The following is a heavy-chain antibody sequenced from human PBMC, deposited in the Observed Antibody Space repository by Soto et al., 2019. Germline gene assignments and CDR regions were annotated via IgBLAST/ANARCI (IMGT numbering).Heavy chain of an antibody. CDR2: VIPIFGTA. V-gene: IGHV1-69*01. CDR3: ARDQAVRSGSYYKT. CDR1: GGTFSSYA. D-gene: IGHD3-10*01. Sequence: QVQLVQSGAEVKKPRSSVKVSCKASGGTFSSYAISWVRQAPGQGLEWMGGVIPIFGTANYAQKFQGRGTSTADESTSTAYMELSSLRSEDTAVYYCARDQAVRSGSYYKTWGQGTLVTVSS. J-gene: IGHJ5*02.